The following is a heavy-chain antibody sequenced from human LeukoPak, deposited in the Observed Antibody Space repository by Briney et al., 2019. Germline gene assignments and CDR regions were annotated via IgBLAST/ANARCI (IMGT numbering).Heavy chain of an antibody. CDR3: AASKYSSGWYRG. J-gene: IGHJ4*02. CDR2: IYYSGST. V-gene: IGHV4-59*08. Sequence: SETLSLTCTVSGGSISSYYWSWIRPPPGKGREWIGYIYYSGSTNYNPSLKSRVTISVDTSKNQFSLKLSSVTAADTAVYYCAASKYSSGWYRGWGQGTLVTVSS. CDR1: GGSISSYY. D-gene: IGHD6-19*01.